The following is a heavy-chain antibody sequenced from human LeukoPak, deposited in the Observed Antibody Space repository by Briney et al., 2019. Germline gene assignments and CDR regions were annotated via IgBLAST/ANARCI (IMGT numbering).Heavy chain of an antibody. Sequence: GAPLKISCKGSGYRFTTYWIAWVRQLPGKGLEWMGIIYPGDSDTRSNPSFQGQVTISVDKSISSAYLQWSSRKSSDTAIYYCARKVQLVRAYFDYGGEGSLVTVPS. V-gene: IGHV5-51*01. CDR2: IYPGDSDT. CDR1: GYRFTTYW. J-gene: IGHJ4*02. D-gene: IGHD1-1*01. CDR3: ARKVQLVRAYFDY.